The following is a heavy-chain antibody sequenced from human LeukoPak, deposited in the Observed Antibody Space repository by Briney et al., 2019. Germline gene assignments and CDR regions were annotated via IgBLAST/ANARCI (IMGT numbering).Heavy chain of an antibody. J-gene: IGHJ4*02. D-gene: IGHD1-7*01. V-gene: IGHV1-2*02. CDR2: VNPNSGDT. Sequence: ASVKVSCKASGYTFTGYYLHWVRQAPGQGLEWMGCVNPNSGDTNYAQKFQGSVTMTRDTSISTVYMELSSLRSQDTAVYYCATDRQVLLDYWGQGTLVTVSS. CDR1: GYTFTGYY. CDR3: ATDRQVLLDY.